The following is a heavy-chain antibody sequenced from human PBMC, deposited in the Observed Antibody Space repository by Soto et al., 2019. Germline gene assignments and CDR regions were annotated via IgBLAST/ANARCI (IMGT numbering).Heavy chain of an antibody. CDR3: ASVRGGYYYAMDV. V-gene: IGHV4-4*02. CDR1: GGSINSSNW. Sequence: SETLSLTCAVSGGSINSSNWWSWVRQPPGKGLEWIGEIYHSGSTNYNPSLKSRVTISVDKSKNQFSLKLSSVTAADTAVYYCASVRGGYYYAMDVWGQGTTVTVSS. J-gene: IGHJ6*02. D-gene: IGHD3-10*02. CDR2: IYHSGST.